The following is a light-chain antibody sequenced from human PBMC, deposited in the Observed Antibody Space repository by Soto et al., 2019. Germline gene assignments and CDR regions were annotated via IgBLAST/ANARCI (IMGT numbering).Light chain of an antibody. J-gene: IGKJ1*01. Sequence: EIVMTQSPATLSVSPGDRVTLSCRASQSIGTSLAWYQHNPGQAPRLVIYGASSRATGIPDRFSGSGSGTEFTLTIRSVQSEDVAVYYCQQYDNWRTFGQGTKVDIK. CDR1: QSIGTS. CDR3: QQYDNWRT. V-gene: IGKV3D-15*01. CDR2: GAS.